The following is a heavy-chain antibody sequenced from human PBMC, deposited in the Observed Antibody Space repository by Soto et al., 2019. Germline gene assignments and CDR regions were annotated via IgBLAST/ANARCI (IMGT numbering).Heavy chain of an antibody. D-gene: IGHD3-10*01. CDR2: ISFDGSKK. Sequence: GGSLRLSCAASGFTFSSYAMHWVRQAPGKGLDWVAIISFDGSKKYYADSVKGRFSISRDNSKDTLYLQMNSLRAEDTAVYYCAKHFVNGEVDYWGQGTPVTVSS. CDR1: GFTFSSYA. V-gene: IGHV3-30-3*02. CDR3: AKHFVNGEVDY. J-gene: IGHJ4*02.